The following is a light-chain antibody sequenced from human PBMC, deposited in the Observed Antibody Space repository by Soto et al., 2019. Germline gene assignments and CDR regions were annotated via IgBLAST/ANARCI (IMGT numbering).Light chain of an antibody. CDR3: QQSYSVPYV. Sequence: DIQMTQSLSSLSASVGDRVTITCRASQKINIYLNWYQQKPGKAPKLLLYAASSLQGGVPSRFSGSGSGTDFTLTISILQPEDFATYDCQQSYSVPYVFGQGTKLDI. CDR1: QKINIY. V-gene: IGKV1-39*01. J-gene: IGKJ2*01. CDR2: AAS.